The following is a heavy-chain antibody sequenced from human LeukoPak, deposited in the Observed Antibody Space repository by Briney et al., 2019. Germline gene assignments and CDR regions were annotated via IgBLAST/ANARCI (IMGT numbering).Heavy chain of an antibody. CDR1: GFTFSSYW. V-gene: IGHV3-7*02. D-gene: IGHD1-1*01. J-gene: IGHJ4*02. CDR2: LKEDGRQK. CDR3: TRMYRNGFDY. Sequence: SGGSLRLSCAASGFTFSSYWMSWVRQAPGGGLEWVASLKEDGRQKYYVDSVKGRFTISRDNAKNSLYLQMNSLRAEDTAVYYCTRMYRNGFDYWGQGTLVTVSS.